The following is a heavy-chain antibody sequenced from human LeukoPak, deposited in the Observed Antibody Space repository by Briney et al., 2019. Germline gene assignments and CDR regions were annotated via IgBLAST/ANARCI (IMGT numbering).Heavy chain of an antibody. J-gene: IGHJ6*03. CDR1: GGSFSGYY. Sequence: SETLSLTCAVYGGSFSGYYWRWIRQPPGKGLEWIGEINHSGSTNYNPSLKSRVTISVDTSKNQFSLKLSSVTAADTAVYYCAGIRGGGYKILYYYYYMDVWGKGTTVTISS. CDR2: INHSGST. V-gene: IGHV4-34*01. CDR3: AGIRGGGYKILYYYYYMDV. D-gene: IGHD2-15*01.